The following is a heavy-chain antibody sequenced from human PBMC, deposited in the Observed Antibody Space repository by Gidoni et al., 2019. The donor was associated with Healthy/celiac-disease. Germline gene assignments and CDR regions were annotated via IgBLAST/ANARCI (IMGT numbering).Heavy chain of an antibody. J-gene: IGHJ4*02. Sequence: QVQLQQWGAGLLKPSETLSLTCAVYGGSFSGYYGSWLRQPPGKGLEWIGEINHSGSTNYNPSLKCRVTISVDTSKNQFSLKLSSVTAADTAVYYCARTLVGAGGFDYWGQGTLVTVSS. V-gene: IGHV4-34*01. CDR3: ARTLVGAGGFDY. CDR1: GGSFSGYY. D-gene: IGHD1-26*01. CDR2: INHSGST.